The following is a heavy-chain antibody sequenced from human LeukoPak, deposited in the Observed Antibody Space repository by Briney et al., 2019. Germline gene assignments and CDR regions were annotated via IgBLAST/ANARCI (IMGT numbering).Heavy chain of an antibody. V-gene: IGHV5-51*01. J-gene: IGHJ4*02. CDR2: IYPGDSDT. D-gene: IGHD4-17*01. CDR1: GYSFTSYW. Sequence: GKSLKISCKGSGYSFTSYWIGWVRQMPGQGLEWMGIIYPGDSDTRYSPSFQGQVTISADKSISTAYLPWSSLKASDTAMYYCARLYYGDYEYYFDYWGQGTLVTVSS. CDR3: ARLYYGDYEYYFDY.